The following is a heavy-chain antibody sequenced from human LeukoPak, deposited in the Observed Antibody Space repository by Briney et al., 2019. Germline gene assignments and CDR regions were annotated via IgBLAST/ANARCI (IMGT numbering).Heavy chain of an antibody. V-gene: IGHV3-23*01. CDR3: AKDAVRGVIMDYFDY. CDR2: ISVSGGST. Sequence: GGSLRLSCAASGFTFSSYAMNWVRQAPGKGLEWVSAISVSGGSTYYADSVKGRFTVSRDNSKNTLHLQMNSLRAEDTAVYYCAKDAVRGVIMDYFDYWGQGTLVTVSS. J-gene: IGHJ4*02. D-gene: IGHD3-10*01. CDR1: GFTFSSYA.